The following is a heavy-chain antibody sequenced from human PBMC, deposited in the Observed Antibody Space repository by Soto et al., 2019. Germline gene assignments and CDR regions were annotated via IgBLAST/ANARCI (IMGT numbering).Heavy chain of an antibody. Sequence: QVQLVQSGAEVKKPGASVKVSCKASGYTFTGYYIHWVRQAPGQGLEWMGWINPNSGGTNYAQKFHDWLTMTRHTSISTDSIEQSRLRSHDTAVYYYARGEGLRYSYGYWYYFDYWGQGTLFTVSS. J-gene: IGHJ4*02. CDR2: INPNSGGT. CDR1: GYTFTGYY. V-gene: IGHV1-2*04. CDR3: ARGEGLRYSYGYWYYFDY. D-gene: IGHD5-18*01.